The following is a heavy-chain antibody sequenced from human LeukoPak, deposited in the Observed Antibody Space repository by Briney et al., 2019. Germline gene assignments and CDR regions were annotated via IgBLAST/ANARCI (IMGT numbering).Heavy chain of an antibody. J-gene: IGHJ4*02. Sequence: PSETLSLTFSVSGDSTSIHTPNCVRKPPGKGLEWIGYMQSTGNSNYNPSLKNRVNISVDMSKNQFVLNLRSVTAADTAVYYCARDKRHSYGRYFDVWGQGMLVTVSS. V-gene: IGHV4-59*11. CDR2: MQSTGNS. D-gene: IGHD5-18*01. CDR3: ARDKRHSYGRYFDV. CDR1: GDSTSIHT.